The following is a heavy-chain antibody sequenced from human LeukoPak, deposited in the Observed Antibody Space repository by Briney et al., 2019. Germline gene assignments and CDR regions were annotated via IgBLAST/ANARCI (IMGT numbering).Heavy chain of an antibody. CDR2: ISGSGDST. V-gene: IGHV3-23*01. Sequence: GGSLRLSCAASGFTFSNYAMRWVRQAPGKGLEWVSGISGSGDSTYYADSVKGRFTISRDNSKNTLYLQMNSLRAEDSALYYCARFGDYGEYWGQGTLVTVSS. D-gene: IGHD3-10*01. J-gene: IGHJ4*02. CDR3: ARFGDYGEY. CDR1: GFTFSNYA.